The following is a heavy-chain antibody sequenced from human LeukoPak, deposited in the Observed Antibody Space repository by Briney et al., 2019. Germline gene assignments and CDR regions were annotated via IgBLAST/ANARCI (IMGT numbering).Heavy chain of an antibody. CDR3: AREKRNYYDSSGRYYYYYYMDV. J-gene: IGHJ6*03. CDR2: IHPSGSP. CDR1: GGSLSNYY. V-gene: IGHV4-34*01. Sequence: PSETLSLTCGVSGGSLSNYYWSWIRQPPGKGLEWVGEIHPSGSPSYNPSLESRVTISVDTSKNQFSLKLSSVTAADTAVYYCAREKRNYYDSSGRYYYYYYMDVWGKGTTVTVSS. D-gene: IGHD3-22*01.